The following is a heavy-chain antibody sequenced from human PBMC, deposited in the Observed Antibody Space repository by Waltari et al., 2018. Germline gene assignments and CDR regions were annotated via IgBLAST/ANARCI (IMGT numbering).Heavy chain of an antibody. CDR2: ISQDGSEK. CDR3: ARGVASMIRGVVDWFDP. V-gene: IGHV3-7*01. Sequence: EVQLVESGGGLVQPGGSLRLSCAASGSSFSSYWMSCVRQAPGKGLEWVANISQDGSEKRYVDSGKGRVTVSRGNAKSSLYLQMNSLRADDTAVYYCARGVASMIRGVVDWFDPGGQGTLVTVSS. J-gene: IGHJ5*02. CDR1: GSSFSSYW. D-gene: IGHD3-10*01.